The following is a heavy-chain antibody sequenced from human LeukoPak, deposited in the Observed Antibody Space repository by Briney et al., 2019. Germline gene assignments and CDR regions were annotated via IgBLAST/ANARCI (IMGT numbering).Heavy chain of an antibody. V-gene: IGHV3-53*01. D-gene: IGHD6-25*01. J-gene: IGHJ4*02. CDR3: GRDLIGTAASWDS. Sequence: GGSLRLSCAAAGVTVSSNYMSWVRQVPGRGLEWVSMIYNDGSTYYADSVKGRFTISRDNSKNTLYLQMNSLRVEDTAVYYCGRDLIGTAASWDSWGQGTLVTVSS. CDR2: IYNDGST. CDR1: GVTVSSNY.